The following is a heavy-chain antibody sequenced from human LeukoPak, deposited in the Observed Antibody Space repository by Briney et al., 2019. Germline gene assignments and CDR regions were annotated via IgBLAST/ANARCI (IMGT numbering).Heavy chain of an antibody. D-gene: IGHD1-26*01. CDR3: ACEWELRAFDY. V-gene: IGHV3-48*03. Sequence: GGSLRLTSAASGFTFSSSEMNWVRQAPGKGLEWVSYITSSGSTTHYADSVKGRFTISRDNAKNSLFLQMNSLRAEDTAVYYCACEWELRAFDYWGQGTLVTVSS. CDR1: GFTFSSSE. J-gene: IGHJ4*02. CDR2: ITSSGSTT.